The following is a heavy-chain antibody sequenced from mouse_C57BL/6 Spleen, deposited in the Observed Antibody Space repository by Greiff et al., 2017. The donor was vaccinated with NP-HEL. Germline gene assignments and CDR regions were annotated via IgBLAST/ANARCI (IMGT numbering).Heavy chain of an antibody. CDR3: ARAPYYYGSSYGYFDV. D-gene: IGHD1-1*01. V-gene: IGHV1-55*01. CDR2: IYPGSGST. Sequence: QVHVKQPGAELVKPGASVKMSCKASGYTFTSYWITWVKQRPGQGLEWIGDIYPGSGSTNYNEKFKSKATLTVDTSSSTAYMQLSSLTSEDSAVYYGARAPYYYGSSYGYFDVWGTGTTVTVSS. J-gene: IGHJ1*03. CDR1: GYTFTSYW.